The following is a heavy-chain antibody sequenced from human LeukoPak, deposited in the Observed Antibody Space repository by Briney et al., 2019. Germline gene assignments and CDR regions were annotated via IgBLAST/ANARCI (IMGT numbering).Heavy chain of an antibody. D-gene: IGHD3-22*01. CDR3: ARDGPYDSGAFHF. Sequence: PSETLSLTCAVYGGSFSGYYWSWIRQPPGKGLEWIWEINHSGSTYYNPSLKSRVTLSVDTSKNQFSLKLNSVTAADTAVYFCARDGPYDSGAFHFWGQGTMVTVSS. V-gene: IGHV4-34*01. CDR1: GGSFSGYY. J-gene: IGHJ3*01. CDR2: INHSGST.